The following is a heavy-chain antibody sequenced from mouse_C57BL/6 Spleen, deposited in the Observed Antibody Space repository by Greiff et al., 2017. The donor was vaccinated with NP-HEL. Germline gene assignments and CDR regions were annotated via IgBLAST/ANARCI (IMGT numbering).Heavy chain of an antibody. J-gene: IGHJ4*01. D-gene: IGHD6-1*01. CDR1: GFTFSDYG. CDR3: ARSPLAMDY. CDR2: ISSGSSTI. Sequence: EVKLVESGGGLVKPGGSLKLSCAASGFTFSDYGMHWVRQAPEKGLEWVAYISSGSSTIYYADTVKGRFTIARDNAKNTLFLQRTSLRSEDTAMYYCARSPLAMDYWGQGTSVTVSS. V-gene: IGHV5-17*01.